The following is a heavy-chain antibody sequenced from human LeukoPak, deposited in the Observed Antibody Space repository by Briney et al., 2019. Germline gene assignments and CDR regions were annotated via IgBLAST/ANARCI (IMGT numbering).Heavy chain of an antibody. V-gene: IGHV1-69*05. CDR2: IIPIFGTA. Sequence: SVKVSCKASGGTFSSYAISWVRQAPGQGLEWMGGIIPIFGTANYAQKFQGRVTISTDESTSTAYMELSSLRSEDTAVYYCAGSKVDTVYYYYMDVWGKGTTVTVSS. J-gene: IGHJ6*03. CDR1: GGTFSSYA. D-gene: IGHD5-18*01. CDR3: AGSKVDTVYYYYMDV.